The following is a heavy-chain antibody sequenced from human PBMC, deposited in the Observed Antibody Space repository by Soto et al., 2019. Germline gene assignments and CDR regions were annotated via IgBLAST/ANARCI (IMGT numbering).Heavy chain of an antibody. J-gene: IGHJ3*02. CDR1: GYTFTSYD. Sequence: ASVKVSCKASGYTFTSYDINWVRQATGQGLEWMGWMNPNSGNTGYAQKFQGRVTMTRNTSISTAYMELSSLRSEDTAVYYCARMITFGLGIVYRSNDAFDIWGQAKMVNVS. CDR3: ARMITFGLGIVYRSNDAFDI. V-gene: IGHV1-8*01. CDR2: MNPNSGNT. D-gene: IGHD3-16*01.